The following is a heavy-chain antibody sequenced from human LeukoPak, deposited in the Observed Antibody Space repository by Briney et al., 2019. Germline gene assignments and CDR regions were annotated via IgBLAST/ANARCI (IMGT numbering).Heavy chain of an antibody. CDR1: GFRFSDYW. V-gene: IGHV3-7*01. D-gene: IGHD3-3*01. CDR3: ARGQRAHVEWSSYMDV. Sequence: GGSLRLSCAASGFRFSDYWMTWVRQAPGQGLEWVANIKQDGSETSYVDSVKGRFTVSRDDAKNSLYLQMSSLGADDTAVYYCARGQRAHVEWSSYMDVWGKGTTVTVSS. J-gene: IGHJ6*03. CDR2: IKQDGSET.